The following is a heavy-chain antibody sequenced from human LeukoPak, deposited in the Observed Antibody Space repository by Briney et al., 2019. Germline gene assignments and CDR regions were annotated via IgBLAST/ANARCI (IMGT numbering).Heavy chain of an antibody. V-gene: IGHV3-9*01. CDR2: ISWNSGSI. D-gene: IGHD6-19*01. J-gene: IGHJ4*02. Sequence: GGSLRLSCAASGFTFYDYAMHWVRQAPGKGLEWVSGISWNSGSIGYADSVKGRFTISRDNAKNSLYLQMNSLRAEDTALYYCALGAVAGHRHFDYWGQGTLVTVSS. CDR3: ALGAVAGHRHFDY. CDR1: GFTFYDYA.